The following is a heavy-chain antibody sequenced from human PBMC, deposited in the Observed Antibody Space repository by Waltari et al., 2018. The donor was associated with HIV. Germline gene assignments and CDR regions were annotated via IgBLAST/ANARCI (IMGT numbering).Heavy chain of an antibody. D-gene: IGHD4-17*01. Sequence: QVQLVHSGSEVKKPGASVRISCKASGYTFTNYAMTWVRQAPGQGLEWMGWISTDTGNPTYAQGFTGRFVFSLDTSFSTTYLQISSLRAEDTAVYYCARAVGDYVDYFDPWGQGTLVTVSS. CDR2: ISTDTGNP. CDR3: ARAVGDYVDYFDP. V-gene: IGHV7-4-1*02. J-gene: IGHJ5*02. CDR1: GYTFTNYA.